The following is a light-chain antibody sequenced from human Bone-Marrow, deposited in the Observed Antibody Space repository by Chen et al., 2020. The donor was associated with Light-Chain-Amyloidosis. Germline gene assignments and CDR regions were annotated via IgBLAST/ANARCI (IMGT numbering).Light chain of an antibody. CDR3: QVWDRSSDRPV. V-gene: IGLV3-21*02. J-gene: IGLJ3*02. Sequence: SYVLTQPSSVSVAPGQTVTLACGGNNIGSTSVHWYQQTPGQAPLLVFYDDSDRPSGIPERLSGSNSGNTATLTISRVEAGDEADYYCQVWDRSSDRPVFGGGTKLTVL. CDR2: DDS. CDR1: NIGSTS.